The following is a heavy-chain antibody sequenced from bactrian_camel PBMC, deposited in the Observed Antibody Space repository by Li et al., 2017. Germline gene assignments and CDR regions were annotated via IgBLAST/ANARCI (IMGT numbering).Heavy chain of an antibody. J-gene: IGHJ4*01. D-gene: IGHD2*01. CDR3: AATQVADGYCHLRFTRYDY. CDR2: ISPSGMYT. Sequence: QLVESGGGLLQAGGSLRLSCAASGFTFNKFYMSWLRQAPGKEREGVAAISPSGMYTVYAPAVKGRFAISRDNAKNMVFLQMNSLKPDDTAMYYCAATQVADGYCHLRFTRYDYWGPGTQVTVS. V-gene: IGHV3S28*01. CDR1: GFTFNKFY.